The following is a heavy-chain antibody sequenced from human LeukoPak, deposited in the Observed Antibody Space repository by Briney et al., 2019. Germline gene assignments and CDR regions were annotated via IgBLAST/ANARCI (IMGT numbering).Heavy chain of an antibody. CDR3: ARDASMINFDY. Sequence: ASVKVSCKASGYTFTVYSINWPRQAPGQGLEWMGWITTSTGKPTYAQGFTGRFVFSLDTSVSTTYLHINSLKAEDTAVYYCARDASMINFDYWGQGSLVTVSS. D-gene: IGHD3-16*01. CDR1: GYTFTVYS. V-gene: IGHV7-4-1*02. CDR2: ITTSTGKP. J-gene: IGHJ4*02.